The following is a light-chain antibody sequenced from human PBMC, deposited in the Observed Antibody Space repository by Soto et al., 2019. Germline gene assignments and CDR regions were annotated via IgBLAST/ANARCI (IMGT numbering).Light chain of an antibody. CDR1: QSVSSSY. J-gene: IGKJ2*01. CDR2: GAS. V-gene: IGKV3-20*01. Sequence: EIVLTQSPGTLSLSPGERATLSCRASQSVSSSYLAWYQQKPGQAPRPLIYGASSRATGIPDGFSGSGSGTDFTLTISRLEPEDFAVYYCLQYGSSPYTFGQGTKLEIK. CDR3: LQYGSSPYT.